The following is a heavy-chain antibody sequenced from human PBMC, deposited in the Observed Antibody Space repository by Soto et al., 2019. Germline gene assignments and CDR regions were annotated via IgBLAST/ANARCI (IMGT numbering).Heavy chain of an antibody. Sequence: PSETLSLTCAVSGYSISSSNWWGWIRQPPGKGLEWIGYIYYSGTTYYNPSLKSRVTMSVDTSKNQFSLKLTSVTAADTAVYYCPSPYGSGRTNWGQGTLVTVSS. CDR3: PSPYGSGRTN. CDR1: GYSISSSNW. V-gene: IGHV4-28*01. J-gene: IGHJ4*02. CDR2: IYYSGTT. D-gene: IGHD3-10*01.